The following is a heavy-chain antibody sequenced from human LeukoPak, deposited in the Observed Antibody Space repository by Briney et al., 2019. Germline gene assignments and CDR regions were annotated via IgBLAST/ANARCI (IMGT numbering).Heavy chain of an antibody. CDR2: ISSSSSYI. CDR1: GFTFSSYS. V-gene: IGHV3-21*01. D-gene: IGHD2-2*01. CDR3: ARSSFNALGYCSSTSCLFDY. J-gene: IGHJ4*02. Sequence: KLGGSLRLSCAASGFTFSSYSMNWVRQAPGKGLEWVSSISSSSSYIYYADSVKGRFTISRDNAKNSLYLQMNSLRAEDTAVYYCARSSFNALGYCSSTSCLFDYWGQGTLVTVSS.